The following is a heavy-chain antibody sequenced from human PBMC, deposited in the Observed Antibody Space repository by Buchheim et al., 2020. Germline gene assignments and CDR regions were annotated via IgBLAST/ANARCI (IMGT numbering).Heavy chain of an antibody. V-gene: IGHV3-33*01. J-gene: IGHJ5*02. Sequence: VQLVESGGGVVQPGRSLRLSCAAPGFTFSSYGMHWVRQAPGKGLEWVAVIWYDGSNIYYADSVKGRFTISRDNSKNTLYLQMNCLRAEDTAVYCWARNRALVAAETSWFDPWGQGTL. CDR2: IWYDGSNI. CDR3: ARNRALVAAETSWFDP. CDR1: GFTFSSYG. D-gene: IGHD2-15*01.